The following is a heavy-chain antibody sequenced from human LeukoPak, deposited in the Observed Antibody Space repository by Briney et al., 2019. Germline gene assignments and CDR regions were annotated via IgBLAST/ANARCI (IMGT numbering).Heavy chain of an antibody. CDR3: ARCAVGELFNFDY. CDR2: INHSGST. J-gene: IGHJ4*02. CDR1: GGSFSGYY. V-gene: IGHV4-34*01. Sequence: SETLSLTCAVYGGSFSGYYWSWIRQPPGKGLEWIGEINHSGSTNYNPSLKSRVTMSVDTSKNQFSLKLSSVTAADTAVYYCARCAVGELFNFDYWGQGTLVTVSS. D-gene: IGHD3-10*01.